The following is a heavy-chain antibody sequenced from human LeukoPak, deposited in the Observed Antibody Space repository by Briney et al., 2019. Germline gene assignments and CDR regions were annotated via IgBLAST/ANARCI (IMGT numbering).Heavy chain of an antibody. J-gene: IGHJ4*02. CDR2: ISSSSYI. Sequence: GGSLRLSCAASGFTFSSYSMSWVRQAPGKGLEWVSSISSSSYIYYADSVKGRFTISRDNAKNSLYLQMNSLRAEDTAVYYCARVDDSWPWVYWGQGTLVTVSS. V-gene: IGHV3-21*01. CDR1: GFTFSSYS. D-gene: IGHD3-3*01. CDR3: ARVDDSWPWVY.